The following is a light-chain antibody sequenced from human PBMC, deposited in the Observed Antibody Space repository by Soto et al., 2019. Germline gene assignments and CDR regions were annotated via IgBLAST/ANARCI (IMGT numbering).Light chain of an antibody. V-gene: IGLV2-14*01. J-gene: IGLJ1*01. Sequence: QSVLTQPASVSGSPGQSITISCTGTYRDVGGYNYVAWYQQYPGKAPKLMIYDVSFRPSGVSNRFSGSKPDITASLTISGLQAEDEADYYCSSYTSSSSQVFGTGTKVTV. CDR2: DVS. CDR1: YRDVGGYNY. CDR3: SSYTSSSSQV.